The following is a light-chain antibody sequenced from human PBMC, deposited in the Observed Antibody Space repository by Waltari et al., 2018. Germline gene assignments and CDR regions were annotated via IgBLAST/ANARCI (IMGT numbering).Light chain of an antibody. V-gene: IGKV4-1*01. CDR1: QSVFYNATNKNY. CDR3: QLYYSNPHFFT. CDR2: WAS. J-gene: IGKJ3*01. Sequence: DIVMTQSPDSLAVSLGERATISCKSSQSVFYNATNKNYLTWYQQKPGQPPKVLIYWASTRDSGVPDRFSGSGSGTDFTLTISGLQAEDVAVYYCQLYYSNPHFFTFGPGTKVDIK.